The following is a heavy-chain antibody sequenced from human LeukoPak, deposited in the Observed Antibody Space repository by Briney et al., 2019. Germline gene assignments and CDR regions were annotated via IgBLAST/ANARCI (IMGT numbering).Heavy chain of an antibody. Sequence: ASVKVSCKASGYTFTSYAMHWVRQAPGQRLEWMGWINAGNGNTKYSQKFQGRVTITRDTSASTAYMELSRLRSDDTAVYYCARVTLEWLFINAFDIWGQGTMVTVSS. J-gene: IGHJ3*02. CDR3: ARVTLEWLFINAFDI. CDR1: GYTFTSYA. V-gene: IGHV1-3*01. CDR2: INAGNGNT. D-gene: IGHD3-3*01.